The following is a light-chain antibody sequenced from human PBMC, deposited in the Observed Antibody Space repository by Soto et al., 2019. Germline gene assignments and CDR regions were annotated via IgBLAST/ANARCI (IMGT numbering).Light chain of an antibody. Sequence: EIVLTQSPGTLSLSPGERATLSCRASQSVSSSYLAWFQQIPGQAPRLLIHGTFSRATGIPDRFSGSGSGTDFTLTISSLQPEDFATYYCQQSYSTWTFGQGTKVDIK. CDR2: GTF. CDR1: QSVSSSY. CDR3: QQSYSTWT. V-gene: IGKV3-20*01. J-gene: IGKJ1*01.